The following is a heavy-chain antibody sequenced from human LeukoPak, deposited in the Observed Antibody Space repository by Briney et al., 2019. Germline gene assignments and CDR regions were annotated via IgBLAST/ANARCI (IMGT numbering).Heavy chain of an antibody. CDR2: IIPIFGTA. CDR1: GGTFSSYA. CDR3: AREGARTRVGDY. J-gene: IGHJ4*02. D-gene: IGHD1-14*01. Sequence: ASVKVSRKASGGTFSSYAISWVRQAPGQGLEWMGGIIPIFGTANYAQKFQGRVTITADESTSTAYMELSSLRSEDTAVYYCAREGARTRVGDYWGQGTLVTVSS. V-gene: IGHV1-69*01.